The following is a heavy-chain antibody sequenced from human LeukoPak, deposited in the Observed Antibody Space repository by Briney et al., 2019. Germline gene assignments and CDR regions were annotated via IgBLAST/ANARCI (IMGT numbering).Heavy chain of an antibody. CDR2: ISSSSSTI. Sequence: GGSLRLSCAASGFTFSSYSMNWVRQAPGKGLEWVSYISSSSSTIYYADSVKGRFTISRDNAKNSLYLQMNSLRAEDTAAYYCARVSGKMATTPFDYWGQGTLVTVSS. CDR1: GFTFSSYS. J-gene: IGHJ4*02. CDR3: ARVSGKMATTPFDY. D-gene: IGHD2-15*01. V-gene: IGHV3-48*01.